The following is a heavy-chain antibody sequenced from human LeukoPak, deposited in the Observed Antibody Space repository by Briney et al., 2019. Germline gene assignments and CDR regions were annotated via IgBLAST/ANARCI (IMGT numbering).Heavy chain of an antibody. CDR2: INPNSGGT. D-gene: IGHD1-26*01. CDR3: ARGRYSGTLLDY. CDR1: GYTFTGYY. V-gene: IGHV1-2*02. Sequence: ASVKVSCKASGYTFTGYYMHWVRQAPGQGLEWMGWINPNSGGTNYAQKFQGRVAMTRDTSISTAYMELSRLRSDDTAVYYCARGRYSGTLLDYWGQGTLVTVSS. J-gene: IGHJ4*02.